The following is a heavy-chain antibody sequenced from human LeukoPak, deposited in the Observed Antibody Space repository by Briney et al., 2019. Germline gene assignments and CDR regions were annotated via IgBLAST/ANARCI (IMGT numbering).Heavy chain of an antibody. Sequence: SETLSLTCTVSGGSISSYYWSWIRQPPGKGLEWIGYIYYSGSTNYNPSLMSRVTISVDTSKNQFSLKLSSVTAADTAVYYCARVAGSGSYYSDYYCYGMDVWGQGTTVTVSS. D-gene: IGHD3-10*01. CDR2: IYYSGST. V-gene: IGHV4-59*12. J-gene: IGHJ6*02. CDR1: GGSISSYY. CDR3: ARVAGSGSYYSDYYCYGMDV.